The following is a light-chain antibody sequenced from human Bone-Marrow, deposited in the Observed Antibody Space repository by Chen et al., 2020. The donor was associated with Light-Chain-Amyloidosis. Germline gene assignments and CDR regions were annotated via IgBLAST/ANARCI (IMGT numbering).Light chain of an antibody. Sequence: QSALTQPASVSGSPGQSITISCTGPSSDVGGYNFVSWYQQHPGKAPKLIIYDVSNRPSGVSKRVSCSKPGNTASLTISGLQAEDEADYYCSSCTVSSTMVFGGGTQLTVL. CDR1: SSDVGGYNF. CDR3: SSCTVSSTMV. CDR2: DVS. J-gene: IGLJ2*01. V-gene: IGLV2-14*03.